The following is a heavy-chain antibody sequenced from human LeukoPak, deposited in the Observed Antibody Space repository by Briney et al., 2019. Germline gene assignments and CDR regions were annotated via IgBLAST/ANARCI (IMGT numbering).Heavy chain of an antibody. CDR3: ARQQYSSSWEEVEYYFDY. D-gene: IGHD6-13*01. Sequence: PSETLSLTCTVSGGSISSYYWSWIRQPPGKGLEWIGYIYYSGSTNYNPSLKSRVTISVDTSKNQSSLKLSSVTAADTAVYYCARQQYSSSWEEVEYYFDYWGQGTLVTVSS. V-gene: IGHV4-59*08. CDR1: GGSISSYY. CDR2: IYYSGST. J-gene: IGHJ4*02.